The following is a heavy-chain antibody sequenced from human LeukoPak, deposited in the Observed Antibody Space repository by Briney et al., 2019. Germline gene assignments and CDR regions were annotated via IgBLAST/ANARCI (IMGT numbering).Heavy chain of an antibody. Sequence: PGGSLRLSCAASAFTFDRYHMNWVRQAPGKGLEWVSSISSSSSYIYYADSVKGRFTISRDNAKNSLYLQMNSLRAEDTAVYYCAREEEYSSGWGPWGQGTLVTVSS. J-gene: IGHJ4*02. CDR3: AREEEYSSGWGP. D-gene: IGHD6-19*01. CDR2: ISSSSSYI. V-gene: IGHV3-21*01. CDR1: AFTFDRYH.